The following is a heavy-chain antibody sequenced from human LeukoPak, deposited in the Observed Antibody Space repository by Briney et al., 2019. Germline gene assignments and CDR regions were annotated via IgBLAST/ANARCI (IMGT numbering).Heavy chain of an antibody. V-gene: IGHV3-11*04. Sequence: PGGSLRLSCAASGFNFGDFYMSWMRQAPGKGLEFISYISDRGSSKDYVDSVRGQFTISRDNANNSLYLQMNTLRVEDTAIYYCARTIVGATVDWYFDLWGRGTPVTVSS. CDR1: GFNFGDFY. CDR2: ISDRGSSK. CDR3: ARTIVGATVDWYFDL. J-gene: IGHJ2*01. D-gene: IGHD1-26*01.